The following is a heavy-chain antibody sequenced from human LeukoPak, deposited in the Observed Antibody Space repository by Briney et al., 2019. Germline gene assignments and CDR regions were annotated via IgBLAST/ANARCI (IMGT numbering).Heavy chain of an antibody. V-gene: IGHV4-39*01. CDR3: ARHVTQDNTRIIRIMITFGGVIGAFDI. CDR2: IYYSGST. Sequence: SETLSLTCTVSGGSISSSSYYWGWIRQPRGKGLEWIVSIYYSGSTYYNPSLKSRVTISVDTSKPHFSLKLSSVTAADTAVYYCARHVTQDNTRIIRIMITFGGVIGAFDIWGQGTMVTVSS. J-gene: IGHJ3*02. CDR1: GGSISSSSYY. D-gene: IGHD3-16*01.